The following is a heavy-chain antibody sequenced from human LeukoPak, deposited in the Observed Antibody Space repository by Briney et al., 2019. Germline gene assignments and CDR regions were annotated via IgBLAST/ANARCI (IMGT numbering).Heavy chain of an antibody. CDR3: ARGWVPAAMRTGRTKYYFDY. Sequence: ASVKVSCKASGYTFTSYGISWVRQAPGQGLEWMGWISAYNGNTNYAQKLQGRVTMTRNTSISTAYMELSSLRSEDTAVYYCARGWVPAAMRTGRTKYYFDYWGQGTLVTVSS. J-gene: IGHJ4*02. V-gene: IGHV1-18*01. CDR2: ISAYNGNT. D-gene: IGHD2-2*01. CDR1: GYTFTSYG.